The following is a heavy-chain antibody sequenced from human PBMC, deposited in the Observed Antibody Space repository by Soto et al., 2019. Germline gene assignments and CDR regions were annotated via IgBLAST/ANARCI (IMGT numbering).Heavy chain of an antibody. CDR2: INHSGST. V-gene: IGHV4-34*01. J-gene: IGHJ4*02. Sequence: PSETLSLTCAVYGGSFSGYYWSWIRQPPGKGLEWIGEINHSGSTNYNPSLKSRVTISVDTSKNQFSLKLSSVTAADTAVYYCARARRGYFSGCSCKKLYYFDYWGQGTLVTVSS. CDR1: GGSFSGYY. CDR3: ARARRGYFSGCSCKKLYYFDY. D-gene: IGHD2-15*01.